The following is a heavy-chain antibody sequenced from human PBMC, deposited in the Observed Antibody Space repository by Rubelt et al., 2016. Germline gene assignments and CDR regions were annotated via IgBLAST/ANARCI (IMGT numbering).Heavy chain of an antibody. J-gene: IGHJ4*02. CDR3: ARASLGSSWYGGNYYFDY. D-gene: IGHD6-13*01. CDR2: INSDGSST. Sequence: VRQAPGKGLVWVSRINSDGSSTSYADSVKGRFTISRDNAKNTLYLQMNSLRAEDTAVYYCARASLGSSWYGGNYYFDYWGQGALVTVSS. V-gene: IGHV3-74*01.